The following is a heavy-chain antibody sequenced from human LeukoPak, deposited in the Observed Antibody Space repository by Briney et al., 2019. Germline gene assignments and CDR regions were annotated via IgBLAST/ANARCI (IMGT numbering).Heavy chain of an antibody. CDR3: AKGNWRYFDY. Sequence: GGSLRLSCAASGFSFSTYSMNWVRQAPGKGLEWVSSISSSGSYKYYADSVKGRFTISRDNSKNTLYLQMNSLGADDTAVYYCAKGNWRYFDYWGQGTLVTVSS. J-gene: IGHJ4*02. V-gene: IGHV3-21*04. D-gene: IGHD1-1*01. CDR2: ISSSGSYK. CDR1: GFSFSTYS.